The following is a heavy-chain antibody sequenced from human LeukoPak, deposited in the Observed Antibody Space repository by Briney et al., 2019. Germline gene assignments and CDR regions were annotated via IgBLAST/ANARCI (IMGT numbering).Heavy chain of an antibody. Sequence: PSETLSLTCTVSGGSISSSSYYWGWIRQPPGKGLEWIGEINHSGSTNYNPSLKSRVTISVDTSKNQFSLKLSSVTAADTAVYYCARGPRHKNWFDPWGQGTLVTVSS. J-gene: IGHJ5*02. CDR1: GGSISSSSYY. V-gene: IGHV4-39*07. CDR3: ARGPRHKNWFDP. CDR2: INHSGST.